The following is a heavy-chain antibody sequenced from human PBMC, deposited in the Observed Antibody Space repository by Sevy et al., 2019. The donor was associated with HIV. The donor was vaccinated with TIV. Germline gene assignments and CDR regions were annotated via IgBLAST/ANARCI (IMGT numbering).Heavy chain of an antibody. CDR2: INPNSGGT. V-gene: IGHV1-2*02. Sequence: ASVKVSCKASGYSFTGHYIHWFRQAPGQGLEWMGWINPNSGGTKFAQKFQGRVTMTRDTSISTAYMELSRLKSDDTAVFYCVTYSDYGGAFDPWGQGTLVTVSS. D-gene: IGHD5-12*01. J-gene: IGHJ5*02. CDR1: GYSFTGHY. CDR3: VTYSDYGGAFDP.